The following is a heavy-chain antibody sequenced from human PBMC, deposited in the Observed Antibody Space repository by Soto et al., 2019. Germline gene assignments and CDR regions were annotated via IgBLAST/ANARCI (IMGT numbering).Heavy chain of an antibody. Sequence: EVQLVESGGGLVQPGGSLRLSCAASGFTFSSYSMNWVRQAPGKGLEWVSSISSSSSYIYYADSVKGRFTISRDNAKNSLYLKMNSLRAEDTAVYYCARDTLEYSSSSAFDYWGQGTLVTVSS. V-gene: IGHV3-21*01. CDR2: ISSSSSYI. J-gene: IGHJ4*02. CDR1: GFTFSSYS. D-gene: IGHD6-6*01. CDR3: ARDTLEYSSSSAFDY.